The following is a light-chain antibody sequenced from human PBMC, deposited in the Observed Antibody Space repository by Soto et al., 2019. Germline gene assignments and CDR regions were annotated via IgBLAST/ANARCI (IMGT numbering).Light chain of an antibody. V-gene: IGKV1D-16*01. J-gene: IGKJ3*01. CDR3: QQYNIYPPT. CDR1: QAVGTW. Sequence: DIQMTQSPSSLSASVGDRVTITCRASQAVGTWVAWYQQKPQRGPRPLIYDASTLESGVPSRFSGSVSGTDFTLTISSLQPEDFATYFCQQYNIYPPTFGPGTTVDFK. CDR2: DAS.